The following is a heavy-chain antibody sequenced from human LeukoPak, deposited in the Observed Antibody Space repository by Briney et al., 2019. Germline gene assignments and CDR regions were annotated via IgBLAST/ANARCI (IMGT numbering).Heavy chain of an antibody. D-gene: IGHD2-15*01. Sequence: SETLSLTCTVSGGFISTYYWSWIRQPAGKGLEWIGRIYTSGNTNYDPSHKSRVTMSVDMSKNQFSLKLGSVTAADTAVYYCAREDSSLSRAFDIWGQGTMVTVSS. CDR2: IYTSGNT. CDR3: AREDSSLSRAFDI. CDR1: GGFISTYY. V-gene: IGHV4-4*07. J-gene: IGHJ3*02.